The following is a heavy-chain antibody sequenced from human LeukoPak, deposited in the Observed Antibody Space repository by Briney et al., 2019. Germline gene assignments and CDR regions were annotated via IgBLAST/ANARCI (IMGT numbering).Heavy chain of an antibody. CDR1: GGSFSGYY. V-gene: IGHV4-34*01. Sequence: SETLSLTCAVYGGSFSGYYWSWIRQPPGKGLEWIGEINHSGSTNYNPSLKSRVTISVDTSKNQFSLKLSSVTAADTTVYYCAPPRVKQLVPSVFDYWGQGTLVTVSS. J-gene: IGHJ4*02. D-gene: IGHD6-6*01. CDR3: APPRVKQLVPSVFDY. CDR2: INHSGST.